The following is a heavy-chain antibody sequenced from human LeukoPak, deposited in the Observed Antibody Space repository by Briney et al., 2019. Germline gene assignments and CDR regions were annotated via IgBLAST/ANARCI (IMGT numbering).Heavy chain of an antibody. Sequence: PSETLSLTCTVSGGSITNYYWSWIRQPPGKGLEWIGNFDHSVTTNHKTSLKSRVTISLDTSGNQFSLKLSSVTPADTAVYYCAREGYRGFDPWGQGTLVTVSS. CDR2: FDHSVTT. CDR1: GGSITNYY. V-gene: IGHV4-59*01. J-gene: IGHJ5*02. D-gene: IGHD1-1*01. CDR3: AREGYRGFDP.